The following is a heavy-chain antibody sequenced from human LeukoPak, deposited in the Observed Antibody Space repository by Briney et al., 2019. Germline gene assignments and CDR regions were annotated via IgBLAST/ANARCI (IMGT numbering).Heavy chain of an antibody. CDR1: GYSFATYW. V-gene: IGHV5-51*01. Sequence: GESLKISCKGSGYSFATYWIGWVRQMPGKGLEWRGVIYTGDSDTRYSPSFQGQVTISADQSISTAYLQWSSLKASDTAMYYCARSVGGSYYPDAFDIWGQGTMVTVSS. CDR3: ARSVGGSYYPDAFDI. J-gene: IGHJ3*02. D-gene: IGHD1-26*01. CDR2: IYTGDSDT.